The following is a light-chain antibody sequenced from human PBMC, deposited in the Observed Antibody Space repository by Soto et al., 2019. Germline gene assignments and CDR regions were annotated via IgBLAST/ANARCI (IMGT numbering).Light chain of an antibody. J-gene: IGKJ1*01. CDR1: QSVSSN. V-gene: IGKV3-15*01. CDR2: GAS. CDR3: QHYSGYSRT. Sequence: IGMSQSPATLSVSPGERATLSCRASQSVSSNLAWYQQKPGQAPRLLIYGASTRATGIPARFSGSGSGTEFTLTISSLQPDDFATYYCQHYSGYSRTFGQGTKVDIK.